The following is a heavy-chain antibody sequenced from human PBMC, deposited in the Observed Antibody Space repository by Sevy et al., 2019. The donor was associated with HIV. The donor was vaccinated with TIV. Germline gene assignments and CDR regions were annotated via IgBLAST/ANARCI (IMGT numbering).Heavy chain of an antibody. CDR2: ISYDGSNK. CDR3: AKGVYSGYDVVGAFDI. V-gene: IGHV3-30*18. Sequence: GWSLRLSCAASGFTFSSYGMHWVRQAPGKGLEWVAVISYDGSNKYYADSVKGRFTISRDNSKNTLYLQMNSLRAEDTAVYYCAKGVYSGYDVVGAFDIWGQGTMVTVSS. D-gene: IGHD5-12*01. J-gene: IGHJ3*02. CDR1: GFTFSSYG.